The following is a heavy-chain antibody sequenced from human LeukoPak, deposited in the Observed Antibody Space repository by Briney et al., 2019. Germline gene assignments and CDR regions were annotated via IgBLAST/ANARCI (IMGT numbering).Heavy chain of an antibody. D-gene: IGHD3-3*01. V-gene: IGHV1-69*01. Sequence: GIIPIFGTANYAQKFQGRVTITADESTSTAYMELSSLRSEDTAVYYCARDLNDFWSGYYDYWGQGTLVTVSS. J-gene: IGHJ4*02. CDR2: IIPIFGTA. CDR3: ARDLNDFWSGYYDY.